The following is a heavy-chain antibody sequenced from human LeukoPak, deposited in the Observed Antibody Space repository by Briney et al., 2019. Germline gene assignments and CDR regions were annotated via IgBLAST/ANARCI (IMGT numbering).Heavy chain of an antibody. CDR1: GFTFSSYG. CDR2: IWYDGSNK. J-gene: IGHJ4*02. CDR3: AKGGSGSGWYRYFDY. D-gene: IGHD6-19*01. V-gene: IGHV3-33*06. Sequence: PGRSLRLSCAASGFTFSSYGMHWVRQAPGKGLEWVAVIWYDGSNKYYADSVKGRFTISRDNSKNTLYLLMNSLRAEDTAVYYCAKGGSGSGWYRYFDYWGQGTLVTVSS.